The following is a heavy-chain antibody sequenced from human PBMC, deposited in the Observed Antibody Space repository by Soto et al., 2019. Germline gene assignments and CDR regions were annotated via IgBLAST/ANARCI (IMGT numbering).Heavy chain of an antibody. J-gene: IGHJ4*02. V-gene: IGHV3-23*01. Sequence: PGGSLRLSCAASGVTFSSYAMSWVRQAPGKGLEWVSAISGSGGSTYYADSVKGRFTISRDNSKNTLYLQMNSLRAEDTAVYYCAKVGYCCSTSCSQRPGNYWGQGSLVTVSS. D-gene: IGHD2-2*01. CDR2: ISGSGGST. CDR3: AKVGYCCSTSCSQRPGNY. CDR1: GVTFSSYA.